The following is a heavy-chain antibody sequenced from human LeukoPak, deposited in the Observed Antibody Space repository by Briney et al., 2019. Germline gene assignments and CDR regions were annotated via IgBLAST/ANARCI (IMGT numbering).Heavy chain of an antibody. CDR2: INHSGST. J-gene: IGHJ4*02. CDR3: AREGRGSSGRYYFDY. CDR1: GGSFSDYY. Sequence: PSETLSLTCAVYGGSFSDYYWSWIRQPPGKGLEWIGEINHSGSTNYNPSLKGRVTISVDTSKNQFSLKLSSVTAADTAVYYCAREGRGSSGRYYFDYWGQGTLVTVSS. V-gene: IGHV4-34*01. D-gene: IGHD6-19*01.